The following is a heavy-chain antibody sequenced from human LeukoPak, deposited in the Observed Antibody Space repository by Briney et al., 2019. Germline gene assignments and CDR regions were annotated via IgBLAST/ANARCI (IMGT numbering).Heavy chain of an antibody. Sequence: GGSLRLSCAASGFTFSSYAMSWVRQAPGKGLEWVSAISGSGGSTYYADSVKGRFTISRDNSKNTLYLQMNSLRAEDTAVYYCAKALPVTYYYDSSGYSVVNYFDYWGQGTLVTVYS. J-gene: IGHJ4*02. CDR2: ISGSGGST. V-gene: IGHV3-23*01. CDR1: GFTFSSYA. CDR3: AKALPVTYYYDSSGYSVVNYFDY. D-gene: IGHD3-22*01.